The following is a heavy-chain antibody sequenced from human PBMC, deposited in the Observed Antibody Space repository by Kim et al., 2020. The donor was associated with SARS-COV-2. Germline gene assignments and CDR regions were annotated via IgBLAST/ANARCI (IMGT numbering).Heavy chain of an antibody. CDR1: GFTFSDYY. CDR2: ISSSSSYT. V-gene: IGHV3-11*06. J-gene: IGHJ6*02. CDR3: ARDLYCSSTSSSKGYYYYGMDV. D-gene: IGHD2-2*01. Sequence: GGSLRLSCAASGFTFSDYYMSWIRQAPGKGLEWVSYISSSSSYTNYADSVKGRFTISRDNAKNSLYLQMNSLRAEDTAVYYCARDLYCSSTSSSKGYYYYGMDVWGQGTTVTVSS.